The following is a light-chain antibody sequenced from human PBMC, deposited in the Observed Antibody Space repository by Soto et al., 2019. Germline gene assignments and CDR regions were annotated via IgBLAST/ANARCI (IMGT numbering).Light chain of an antibody. CDR1: SSDVGGYKY. CDR3: SSYTSSSTRV. J-gene: IGLJ1*01. Sequence: QSALTQPASVSGSPGQSITISCTGTSSDVGGYKYVSWYQQHPGKAPKLMIYDIRNRPSGVSNRFTGSKSGNTASLTIFGLQAEDEADYYCSSYTSSSTRVFGTGTKVTVL. CDR2: DIR. V-gene: IGLV2-14*03.